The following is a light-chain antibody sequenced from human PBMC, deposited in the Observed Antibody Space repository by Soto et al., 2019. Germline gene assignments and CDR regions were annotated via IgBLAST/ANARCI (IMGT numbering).Light chain of an antibody. J-gene: IGKJ1*01. CDR2: ATS. Sequence: AIQMTQSPSSLSASVGDRVTITYRASQGIRNDLGWYQQRPGKAPELLIYATSNLQSGVPSRFSGSGSGTDFTLTISSLQPEDFATYYCLQDYDYPRTFGQGTKVEI. CDR1: QGIRND. V-gene: IGKV1-6*01. CDR3: LQDYDYPRT.